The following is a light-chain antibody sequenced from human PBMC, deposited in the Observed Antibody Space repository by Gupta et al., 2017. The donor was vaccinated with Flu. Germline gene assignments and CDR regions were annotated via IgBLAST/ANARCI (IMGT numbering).Light chain of an antibody. CDR3: YSRANTGTNLAVV. V-gene: IGLV3-19*01. Sequence: SSELTQHPAVSVALGQTVRITCQGDSLSNYYASWYQQKPGQAPVLVITVKNNRPSGIPDRFSCSSSGNADSSTITGXQXQDEADXYCYSRANTGTNLAVVLGTGTKVTVL. CDR1: SLSNYY. CDR2: VKN. J-gene: IGLJ1*01.